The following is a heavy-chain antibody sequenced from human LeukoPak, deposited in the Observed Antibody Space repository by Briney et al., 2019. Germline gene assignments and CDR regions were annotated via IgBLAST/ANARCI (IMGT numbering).Heavy chain of an antibody. CDR2: IGTAGDT. V-gene: IGHV3-13*01. CDR1: GFTFTNYD. J-gene: IGHJ4*02. D-gene: IGHD6-13*01. CDR3: ASSPAYSSSWYAIDN. Sequence: GGSLRLSCAASGFTFTNYDMHWVRQAAGKGLEWVSAIGTAGDTYYPGSVKGRFTISRENAKNSLYLHMNSLSAGDTAVYYCASSPAYSSSWYAIDNWGQGTLVTVSS.